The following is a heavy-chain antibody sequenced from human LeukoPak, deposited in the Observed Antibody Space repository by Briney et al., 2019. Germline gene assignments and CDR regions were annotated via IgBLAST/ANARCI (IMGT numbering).Heavy chain of an antibody. CDR2: INPNSGGT. CDR1: GYTFTGYY. J-gene: IGHJ6*02. D-gene: IGHD2-2*02. V-gene: IGHV1-2*02. CDR3: ARDAHCSSTSCYTPYRGYYYYGMDV. Sequence: ASVKVSCKASGYTFTGYYMHWMRQAPGQGLEWMGWINPNSGGTNYAQKFQGRVTMTRDTSISTAYMELSRLRSDDTAVYYCARDAHCSSTSCYTPYRGYYYYGMDVWGQGTTVTVSS.